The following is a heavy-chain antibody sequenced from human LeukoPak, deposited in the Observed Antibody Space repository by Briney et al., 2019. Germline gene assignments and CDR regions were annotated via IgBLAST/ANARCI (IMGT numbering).Heavy chain of an antibody. D-gene: IGHD1-1*01. CDR1: GYSISSGYY. J-gene: IGHJ4*02. Sequence: SETLSLTCTVSGYSISSGYYWGWIRQPPGKGLEWIGSIYHSGSTYYNPSLKSRVTISVDTSKNQFSLKLSSVTAADTAVYYCARVVYSGTGPDYWGQGTLVTVSS. V-gene: IGHV4-38-2*02. CDR3: ARVVYSGTGPDY. CDR2: IYHSGST.